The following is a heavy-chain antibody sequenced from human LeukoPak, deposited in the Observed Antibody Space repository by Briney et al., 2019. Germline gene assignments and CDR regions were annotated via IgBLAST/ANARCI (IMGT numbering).Heavy chain of an antibody. Sequence: SVKVSCKASGGTFSSYAISWVRQAPGQGLEWMGRIIPILGIANYAQKFQGRVTTTADKSTSTAYMELSSLRSEDTAVYYCARDFPSPYDYGHYGVGANYFDHWGQGTLVTVSS. V-gene: IGHV1-69*04. J-gene: IGHJ4*02. CDR1: GGTFSSYA. CDR3: ARDFPSPYDYGHYGVGANYFDH. CDR2: IIPILGIA. D-gene: IGHD4-17*01.